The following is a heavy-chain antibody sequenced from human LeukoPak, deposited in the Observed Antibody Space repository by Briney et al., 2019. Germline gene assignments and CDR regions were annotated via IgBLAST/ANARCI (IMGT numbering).Heavy chain of an antibody. J-gene: IGHJ4*02. V-gene: IGHV3-74*01. CDR2: INGDMRST. D-gene: IGHD1-26*01. CDR3: ARESGDRPGFPGC. Sequence: PGGSLRLSCKASGFTFKNYCMHWVRQVPGKGLEWVSGINGDMRSTNYADSVKGRFTITRGNARSTLFLQMNSLGTEDTAVYYCARESGDRPGFPGCWGPGALVTVSS. CDR1: GFTFKNYC.